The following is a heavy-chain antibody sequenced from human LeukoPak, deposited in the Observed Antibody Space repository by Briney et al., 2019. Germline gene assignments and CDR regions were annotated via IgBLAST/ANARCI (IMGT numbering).Heavy chain of an antibody. CDR3: ARQEQSFRISSYFDY. CDR1: GFTFSSYW. Sequence: GGSLRLSCAASGFTFSSYWMHWVRQAPGKGLVWVSRINSDGSSTSYADSVKGPFTISRDNAKNTLYLQMNSLRAEDTAVYYCARQEQSFRISSYFDYWGQGTLVTVSS. CDR2: INSDGSST. V-gene: IGHV3-74*01. D-gene: IGHD6-13*01. J-gene: IGHJ4*02.